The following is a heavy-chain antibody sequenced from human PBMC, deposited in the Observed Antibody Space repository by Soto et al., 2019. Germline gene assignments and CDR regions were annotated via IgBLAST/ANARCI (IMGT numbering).Heavy chain of an antibody. D-gene: IGHD3-22*01. Sequence: GGPLRLSCAASGCTFSNYVIHWVRQAPGQGLEWVALISHDGNNKQYGDSVTGRFTISRDNSKNTLSLQMDSLRAEDTAVYYCAREDESSGYAGTFHHWGQDTQVTVSS. CDR3: AREDESSGYAGTFHH. J-gene: IGHJ1*01. CDR1: GCTFSNYV. V-gene: IGHV3-30-3*01. CDR2: ISHDGNNK.